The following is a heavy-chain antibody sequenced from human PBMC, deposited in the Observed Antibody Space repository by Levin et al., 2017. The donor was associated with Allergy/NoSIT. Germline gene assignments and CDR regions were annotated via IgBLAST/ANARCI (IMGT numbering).Heavy chain of an antibody. CDR2: IFSNDEK. Sequence: SGPTLVKPTETLTLTCTVSGFSLSNARMGVSWIRQPPGKALEWLGHIFSNDEKSSSSSLKNRLTIPKDTSKGQVVLTMTNMAPVDTVTYFCARVPRSPYYSDGMYYYYGMDVWGQGTTVTVSS. CDR3: ARVPRSPYYSDGMYYYYGMDV. J-gene: IGHJ6*02. D-gene: IGHD3-22*01. V-gene: IGHV2-26*01. CDR1: GFSLSNARMG.